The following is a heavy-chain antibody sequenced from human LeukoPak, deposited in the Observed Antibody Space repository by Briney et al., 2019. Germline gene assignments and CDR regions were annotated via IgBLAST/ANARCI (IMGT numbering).Heavy chain of an antibody. J-gene: IGHJ4*02. V-gene: IGHV1-69*04. Sequence: GASVKVSCKSSGGTFSSYAISWVRQAPGQGLEWMGRIIPILGIANYAQKFQGRVTITADKSTSTAYMELSSLRSDDTAVYYCARERIRHYYDSSGYPDYWGQGTLVTVSS. CDR1: GGTFSSYA. CDR3: ARERIRHYYDSSGYPDY. D-gene: IGHD3-22*01. CDR2: IIPILGIA.